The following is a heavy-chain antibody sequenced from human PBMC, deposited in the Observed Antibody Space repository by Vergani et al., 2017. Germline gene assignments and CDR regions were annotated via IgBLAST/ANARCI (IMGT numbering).Heavy chain of an antibody. Sequence: QVQLQESGPGLVKPSETLSLTCTVSAYSISSGYYWAWVRQPPGKGLEWIVSIYHSGNTYYNPSLKSRVTISVDTSKNQFSLKLSSVTAADTAVYYCAREPGGRARWGQGTLVTVSS. D-gene: IGHD1-26*01. CDR1: AYSISSGYY. V-gene: IGHV4-38-2*02. CDR3: AREPGGRAR. CDR2: IYHSGNT. J-gene: IGHJ4*02.